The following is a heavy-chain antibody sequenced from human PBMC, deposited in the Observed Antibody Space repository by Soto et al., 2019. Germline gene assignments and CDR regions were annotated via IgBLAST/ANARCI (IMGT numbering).Heavy chain of an antibody. J-gene: IGHJ6*02. V-gene: IGHV1-69*13. CDR2: IIPIFGTA. Sequence: GASVKVSCKASGGTFSSYAISWVRQAPGQGLEWMGGIIPIFGTANYAQKFQGRVTITADESTSTAYMELSSLRSEDTAVYYCARSEGRGSGYDYGDYYYYYGMDVWGQGTTVTVSS. CDR1: GGTFSSYA. D-gene: IGHD5-12*01. CDR3: ARSEGRGSGYDYGDYYYYYGMDV.